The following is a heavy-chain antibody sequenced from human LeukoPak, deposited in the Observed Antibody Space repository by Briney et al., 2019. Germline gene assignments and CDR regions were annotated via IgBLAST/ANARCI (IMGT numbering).Heavy chain of an antibody. CDR1: GFTFDDYA. D-gene: IGHD3-16*01. Sequence: GGSLRLSCAASGFTFDDYAMRWVRQAPGKGLEWVSGISWNSGSIGYADSVKGRFTISRDNAKNSLYLQMNSLRAEDTALYYCAKDKEDSYDYVWGSIDYWGQGTLVTVSS. CDR2: ISWNSGSI. J-gene: IGHJ4*02. V-gene: IGHV3-9*01. CDR3: AKDKEDSYDYVWGSIDY.